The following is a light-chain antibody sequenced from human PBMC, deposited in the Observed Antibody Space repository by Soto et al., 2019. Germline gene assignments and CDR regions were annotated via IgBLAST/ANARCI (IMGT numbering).Light chain of an antibody. J-gene: IGLJ1*01. CDR2: DVS. CDR1: GGDVGAYNY. CDR3: SSYTKSRTLV. V-gene: IGLV2-14*01. Sequence: QSLLTQPASVSGSPGQSITISCTGTGGDVGAYNYVSWYQQHPGKAPKLMIYDVSNRPSGVSNRFSGSKSGYTASLTISGLQAEDEADYYCSSYTKSRTLVFGTGTKVTVL.